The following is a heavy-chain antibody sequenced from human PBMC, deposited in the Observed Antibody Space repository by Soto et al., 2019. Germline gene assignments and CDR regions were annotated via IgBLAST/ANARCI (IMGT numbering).Heavy chain of an antibody. J-gene: IGHJ4*02. V-gene: IGHV1-3*01. CDR2: INAGNGNT. CDR1: GYTFTSYA. CDR3: ARVYSSSYHYFDY. Sequence: ASVKVSCKASGYTFTSYAMHWVRQAPGQRLEWMGWINAGNGNTKYSRKFQGRVTITRDTSASTAYMELSSLRAEDTAVYYCARVYSSSYHYFDYWGQGTLVTVSS. D-gene: IGHD6-13*01.